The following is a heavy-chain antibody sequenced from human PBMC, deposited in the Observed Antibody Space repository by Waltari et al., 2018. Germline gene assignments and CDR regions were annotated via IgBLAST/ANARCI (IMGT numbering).Heavy chain of an antibody. J-gene: IGHJ5*02. Sequence: EVQLVESGGGLVKPGGSLRLSCAASGFTFSSYSMNWVRQAPGKGLEWVSTISRSSDYIYYADSVKGRFTISRDNGKNSLYLQRNGLRAEDTAVYYCAGVGGRGYCSSASCSGFDPWGQGTLVTVSS. CDR2: ISRSSDYI. CDR1: GFTFSSYS. CDR3: AGVGGRGYCSSASCSGFDP. D-gene: IGHD2-2*01. V-gene: IGHV3-21*01.